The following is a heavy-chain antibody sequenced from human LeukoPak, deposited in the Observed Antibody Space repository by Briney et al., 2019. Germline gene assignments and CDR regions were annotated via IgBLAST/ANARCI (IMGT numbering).Heavy chain of an antibody. CDR3: TRRAGTDSNGAFDI. CDR2: IYHSEST. Sequence: SSQTLSLTCTVSGGSISSGDYYWSWIRQPPGKGLEWIGEIYHSESTNSNPSLKSRVTISVDKSKNQFSLNLSSVTAADTAVYYCTRRAGTDSNGAFDIWGQGTVVTISS. CDR1: GGSISSGDYY. D-gene: IGHD6-19*01. J-gene: IGHJ3*02. V-gene: IGHV4-30-2*01.